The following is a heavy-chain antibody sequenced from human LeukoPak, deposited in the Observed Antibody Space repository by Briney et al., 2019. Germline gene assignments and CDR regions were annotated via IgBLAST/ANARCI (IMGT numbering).Heavy chain of an antibody. D-gene: IGHD5-12*01. CDR3: ARDGGYSGYDYKPCQSFDY. CDR1: GGSITSSSYY. V-gene: IGHV4-39*07. J-gene: IGHJ4*02. CDR2: IYYSGST. Sequence: PSETLSLTCTVSGGSITSSSYYWGWIRQPPGKGLEWIGSIYYSGSTYYNPSLKSRVTISVDTSKNQFSLKLSSVTAADTAVYYCARDGGYSGYDYKPCQSFDYWGQGTLVTVSS.